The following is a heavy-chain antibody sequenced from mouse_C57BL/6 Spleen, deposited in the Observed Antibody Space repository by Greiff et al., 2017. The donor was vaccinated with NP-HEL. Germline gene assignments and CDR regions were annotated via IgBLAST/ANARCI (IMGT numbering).Heavy chain of an antibody. CDR2: IHPNSGST. CDR3: ARTGDGNYERVVGY. CDR1: GYTFTSYW. Sequence: VQLQQSGAELVKPGASVKLSCKASGYTFTSYWMHWVKQRPGQGLEWIGMIHPNSGSTNYNEKFKSKATLTVDKSSSTAYMQLSSLTSEDSAVYYCARTGDGNYERVVGYWGQGTTLTVSS. D-gene: IGHD2-1*01. J-gene: IGHJ2*01. V-gene: IGHV1-64*01.